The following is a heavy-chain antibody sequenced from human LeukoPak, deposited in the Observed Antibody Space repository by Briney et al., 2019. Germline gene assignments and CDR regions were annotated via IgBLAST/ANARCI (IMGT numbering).Heavy chain of an antibody. CDR2: ISSSSTYI. Sequence: GGSLRLSCAVSGFTFRSYSMNWVRQAPGKGLEWVSSISSSSTYIYCADSVKGRFTISRDNARNSLFLQMNSLRVEDTAVYYCARDSGYSSGPTNPXYXXXYWGXGXXXT. CDR3: ARDSGYSSGPTNPXYXXXY. D-gene: IGHD5-18*01. CDR1: GFTFRSYS. J-gene: IGHJ4*01. V-gene: IGHV3-21*01.